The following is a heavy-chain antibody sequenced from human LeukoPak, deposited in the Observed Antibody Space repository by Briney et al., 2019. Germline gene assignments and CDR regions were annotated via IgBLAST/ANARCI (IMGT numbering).Heavy chain of an antibody. J-gene: IGHJ4*02. D-gene: IGHD2-21*02. Sequence: PGGSLRLSCAASGFTFSSYGMHWVRQAPGKGLEWVAVISYDGSNKYYADSVKGRFTISRDNSKNTLYLQMNSLRAEDTAVYYCARVGSFGVTAILHYWGQGTLVTVSS. CDR2: ISYDGSNK. CDR1: GFTFSSYG. V-gene: IGHV3-30*03. CDR3: ARVGSFGVTAILHY.